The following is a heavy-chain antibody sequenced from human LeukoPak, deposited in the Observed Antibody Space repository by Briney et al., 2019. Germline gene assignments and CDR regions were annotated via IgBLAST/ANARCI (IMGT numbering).Heavy chain of an antibody. CDR1: GGSISSSSYY. D-gene: IGHD3-3*01. CDR3: ARAIFTIFGVVIRYFGY. V-gene: IGHV4-39*07. Sequence: SETLSLTCTVSGGSISSSSYYWGWIRQPPGKGLEWIGSIYYSGSTYYNPSLKSRVTISVDTSKNQFSLKLSSVTAADTAVYYCARAIFTIFGVVIRYFGYWGQGTLVTVSS. CDR2: IYYSGST. J-gene: IGHJ4*02.